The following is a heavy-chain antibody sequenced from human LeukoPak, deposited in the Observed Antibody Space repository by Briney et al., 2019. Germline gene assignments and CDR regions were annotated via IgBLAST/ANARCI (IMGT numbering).Heavy chain of an antibody. CDR1: GGSISSYY. D-gene: IGHD3-10*01. CDR2: IYYSGST. V-gene: IGHV4-59*12. Sequence: PSETLSLTCTVSGGSISSYYWSWIRQPPGKGLEWIGYIYYSGSTNYNPSLKSRVTISVDTSKNQFSLKLSSVTAADTAVYYCARVGYYGSGSYAAGAFDIWGQGTMVTVSS. J-gene: IGHJ3*02. CDR3: ARVGYYGSGSYAAGAFDI.